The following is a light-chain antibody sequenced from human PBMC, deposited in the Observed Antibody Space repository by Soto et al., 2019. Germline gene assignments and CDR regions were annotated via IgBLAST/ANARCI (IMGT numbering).Light chain of an antibody. J-gene: IGKJ5*01. V-gene: IGKV1-12*01. Sequence: DLQMTQSPSSVSASVGDRVTITCRASQDISSWLAWYQQKPGKAPKLLIYTASSLQTGVPSRFSGSGSGTDFTLTISSLQPEDFATYYCQQANSFPITFGQGTRLEIK. CDR3: QQANSFPIT. CDR2: TAS. CDR1: QDISSW.